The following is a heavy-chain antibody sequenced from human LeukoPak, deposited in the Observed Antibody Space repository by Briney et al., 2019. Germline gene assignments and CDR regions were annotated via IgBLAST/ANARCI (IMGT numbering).Heavy chain of an antibody. D-gene: IGHD6-19*01. CDR3: ARDQAGLVRVHFDY. J-gene: IGHJ4*02. V-gene: IGHV3-21*01. Sequence: GGSLRLSCAASGLTFSSYSMNWVRQAPGKGLEWVSSISSSSSYIYYADSVKGRFTISRDNAKNSLYLQMNSLRAEDTAVYYCARDQAGLVRVHFDYWGQGTLVTVSS. CDR1: GLTFSSYS. CDR2: ISSSSSYI.